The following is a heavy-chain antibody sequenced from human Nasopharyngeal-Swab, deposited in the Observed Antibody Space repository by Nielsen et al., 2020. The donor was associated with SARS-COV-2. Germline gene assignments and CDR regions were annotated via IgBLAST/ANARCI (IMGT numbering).Heavy chain of an antibody. Sequence: LRLSCAVYGGSFSGYYWSWIRQPPGKGLEWIGEINHSGSTNYNPSLKSRVTISVDTSKNQFSLKLSSVTAADTAVYYCASSQMTTVTTRTRAWGYWGQGTLVTVSS. CDR2: INHSGST. D-gene: IGHD4-17*01. CDR1: GGSFSGYY. J-gene: IGHJ4*02. V-gene: IGHV4-34*01. CDR3: ASSQMTTVTTRTRAWGY.